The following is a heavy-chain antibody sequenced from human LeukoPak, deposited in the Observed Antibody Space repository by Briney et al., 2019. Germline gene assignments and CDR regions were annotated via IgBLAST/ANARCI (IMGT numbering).Heavy chain of an antibody. D-gene: IGHD2-15*01. V-gene: IGHV4-59*08. CDR1: GDSITIYY. CDR2: IYYNGNTMST. Sequence: SETLSLTRTVSGDSITIYYWSWIRQPPGKGLEWIGYIYYNGNTMSTNYNPSLKSRVSMSVDTSKNQFSLKVNSVTAADTAVYYCAGHGRLADFDCWGQGTLVTVSS. CDR3: AGHGRLADFDC. J-gene: IGHJ4*02.